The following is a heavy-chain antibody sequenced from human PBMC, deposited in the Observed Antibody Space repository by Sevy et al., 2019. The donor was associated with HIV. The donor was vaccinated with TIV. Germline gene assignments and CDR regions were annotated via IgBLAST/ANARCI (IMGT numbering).Heavy chain of an antibody. CDR2: IKQDGSEK. V-gene: IGHV3-7*01. J-gene: IGHJ6*02. CDR3: ARDKGDYVWGSYRSYYYYGMDV. D-gene: IGHD3-16*02. CDR1: GFTFSSYW. Sequence: GGSLRLSCAASGFTFSSYWMSWVRQAPGKGLEWVTNIKQDGSEKYYVDSVKGRFTISRDNAKNSLYRQMNSLRAEDTAVYYCARDKGDYVWGSYRSYYYYGMDVWGQGTTVTVSS.